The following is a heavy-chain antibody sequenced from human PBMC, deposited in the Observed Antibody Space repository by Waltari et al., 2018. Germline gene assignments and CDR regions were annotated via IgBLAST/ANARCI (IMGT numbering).Heavy chain of an antibody. J-gene: IGHJ4*02. D-gene: IGHD2-15*01. Sequence: QVQLQESGPGLVKPSETLSLTCAVSGYSISSGYYWGWIRQPPGKGLEYIGYISGSSGRTDYNPSLKSRVTISKDTSKNQFSLKLSSVTAADTAVYYCARRNPVAATVYWGQGVLVTVSS. V-gene: IGHV4-38-2*01. CDR1: GYSISSGYY. CDR2: ISGSSGRT. CDR3: ARRNPVAATVY.